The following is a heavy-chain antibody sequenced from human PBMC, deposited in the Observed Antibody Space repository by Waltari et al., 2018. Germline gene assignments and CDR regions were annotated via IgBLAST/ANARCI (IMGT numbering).Heavy chain of an antibody. CDR3: AKDIIRSGSYPLFDY. Sequence: EVQLVESGGGLVQPGRSLRLSCAASGFTFDDYAMHWVRQAPGKGLEWVSGISWNSGSIGYADSVKGRFTISRDNAKNSLYLQMNSLRAEDTALYYCAKDIIRSGSYPLFDYWGQGTLVTVSS. CDR1: GFTFDDYA. V-gene: IGHV3-9*01. CDR2: ISWNSGSI. J-gene: IGHJ4*02. D-gene: IGHD1-26*01.